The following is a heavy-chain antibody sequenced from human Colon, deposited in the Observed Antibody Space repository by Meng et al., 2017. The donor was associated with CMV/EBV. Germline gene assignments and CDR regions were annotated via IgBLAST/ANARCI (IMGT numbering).Heavy chain of an antibody. D-gene: IGHD3-16*01. CDR3: ARAVDGGRSDP. J-gene: IGHJ5*02. V-gene: IGHV1-18*01. CDR1: GYTFISHG. CDR2: ISTFNSNK. Sequence: ASVKVSCKASGYTFISHGFNWVRQAPGEGLEWMGWISTFNSNKYYAQKFQDRVTMTTDRSTNTAYLELRALKADDTAIYFCARAVDGGRSDPWGQGTLVTVSS.